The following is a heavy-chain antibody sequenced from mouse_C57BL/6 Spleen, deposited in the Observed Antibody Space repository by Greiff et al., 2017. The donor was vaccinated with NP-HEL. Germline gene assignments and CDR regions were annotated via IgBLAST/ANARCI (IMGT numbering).Heavy chain of an antibody. CDR1: GYTFTGYW. D-gene: IGHD1-1*01. J-gene: IGHJ2*01. Sequence: QVQLQQSGAELMKPGASVKLSCKATGYTFTGYWIEWVKQRPGHGLEWIGEILPGSGSTNYNEKFKGKATFTADTSSSTAYMQLSSLTTEDSAIYYCARGRVTTVVATNFDYWGQGTTLTVSS. CDR2: ILPGSGST. CDR3: ARGRVTTVVATNFDY. V-gene: IGHV1-9*01.